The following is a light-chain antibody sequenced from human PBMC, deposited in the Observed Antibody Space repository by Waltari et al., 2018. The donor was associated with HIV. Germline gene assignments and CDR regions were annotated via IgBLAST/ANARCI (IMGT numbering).Light chain of an antibody. V-gene: IGLV2-23*02. CDR1: SSDVGSYNL. Sequence: QSALTQPASVSGSFGQSITISCTGTSSDVGSYNLVSCYQSHPGKAPKLIIYEVRKRPSGVSNRFSGSKSGNTASLTVSGLQAEDEAHYYCCSYARSGIPFGGGTKLTVL. CDR3: CSYARSGIP. CDR2: EVR. J-gene: IGLJ2*01.